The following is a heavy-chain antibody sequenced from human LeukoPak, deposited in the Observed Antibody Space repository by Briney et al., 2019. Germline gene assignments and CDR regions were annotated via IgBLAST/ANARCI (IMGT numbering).Heavy chain of an antibody. J-gene: IGHJ4*02. Sequence: GESLRLSCAASGFTFTGYGMHWVRQAPGKGLEWVAFIQYDGSDKYYADSVKGRFTISRDNPKNTLYLQMNSLRAEDTAVYYCAKGLGWNFDYWGQGTLVTVSS. CDR2: IQYDGSDK. D-gene: IGHD6-19*01. CDR1: GFTFTGYG. V-gene: IGHV3-30*02. CDR3: AKGLGWNFDY.